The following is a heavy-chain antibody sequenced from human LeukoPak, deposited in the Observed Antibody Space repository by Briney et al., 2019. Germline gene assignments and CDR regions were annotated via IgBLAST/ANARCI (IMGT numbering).Heavy chain of an antibody. Sequence: SETLSLTCTVSGGSISSGGYYWSWIRQHPGKGLEWIGYIYYSGSTYYNPSLKSRVTISVDTSKNQFSLKLSSVTAADTAVYYCAREGMVRGERGVGVDVWGKGTTVTVSS. D-gene: IGHD3-10*01. J-gene: IGHJ6*04. CDR3: AREGMVRGERGVGVDV. CDR1: GGSISSGGYY. CDR2: IYYSGST. V-gene: IGHV4-31*03.